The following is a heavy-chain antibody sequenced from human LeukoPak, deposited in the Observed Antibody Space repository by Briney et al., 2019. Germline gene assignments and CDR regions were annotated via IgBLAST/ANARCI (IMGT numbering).Heavy chain of an antibody. Sequence: SGRSLRLSCAASGFTFSSYGMHWVRQAPGKGLEWVAVIWYDGSNKYYADSVKGRFTISRDNSKNTLYLQMNSLRAEDTAVYYCARKTVVGSYFDYWGQGTPVTVSS. D-gene: IGHD4-23*01. CDR1: GFTFSSYG. CDR2: IWYDGSNK. CDR3: ARKTVVGSYFDY. V-gene: IGHV3-33*01. J-gene: IGHJ4*02.